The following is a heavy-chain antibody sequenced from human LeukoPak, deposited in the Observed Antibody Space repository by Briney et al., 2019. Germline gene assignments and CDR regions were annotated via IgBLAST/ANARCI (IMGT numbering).Heavy chain of an antibody. J-gene: IGHJ6*03. CDR2: ISGSGGST. Sequence: GGSLRLSCAASGFTFSSYAMSWVRQAPGKGLEWVSAISGSGGSTYYADSVKGRFTISRDNSKNTLYLQMNSLRAEDTAVYYCAKAAYNSQYYYYYYYMVVWGKGTTVTVSS. V-gene: IGHV3-23*01. CDR1: GFTFSSYA. CDR3: AKAAYNSQYYYYYYYMVV. D-gene: IGHD1-20*01.